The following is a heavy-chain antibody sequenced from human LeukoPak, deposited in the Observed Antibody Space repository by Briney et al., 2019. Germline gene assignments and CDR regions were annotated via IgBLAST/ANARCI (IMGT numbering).Heavy chain of an antibody. V-gene: IGHV3-9*01. Sequence: PGGSLRLSCAASGFTFDDYAMHWVRQAPGKGLEWVSGISWNSGSIGYADSVKGRFTISRDNAKNSLYLQMNSLRAEDTALYYCAKAGVRYCSGGSCYSDYYFDYWGQGTLVTVSS. CDR2: ISWNSGSI. J-gene: IGHJ4*02. CDR3: AKAGVRYCSGGSCYSDYYFDY. CDR1: GFTFDDYA. D-gene: IGHD2-15*01.